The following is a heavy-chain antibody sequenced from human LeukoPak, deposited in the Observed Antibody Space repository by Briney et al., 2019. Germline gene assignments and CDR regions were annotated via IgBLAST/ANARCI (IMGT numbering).Heavy chain of an antibody. D-gene: IGHD3-22*01. CDR1: GFTVSINY. J-gene: IGHJ3*02. CDR2: ISSSSGTI. Sequence: GGSLRLSCAAFGFTVSINYMSWVRQAPGKGLEWVSYISSSSGTIYYADSVKGRFTISRDNAKNSLYLQMNSLRAEDTAVYYCARDGDYYYDSSSLRAFDIWGQGTMVTVSS. V-gene: IGHV3-48*01. CDR3: ARDGDYYYDSSSLRAFDI.